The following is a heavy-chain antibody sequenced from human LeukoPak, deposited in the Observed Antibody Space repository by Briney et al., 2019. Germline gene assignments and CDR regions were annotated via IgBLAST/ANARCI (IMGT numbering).Heavy chain of an antibody. J-gene: IGHJ5*02. CDR1: GFTLGYYW. D-gene: IGHD1/OR15-1a*01. Sequence: GGSLRLSCAASGFTLGYYWMHWVRQGPGKGLVWVSTINGDGSSTNYADSVKGRFTISRDNAKNTLYLEMNSLRVEDTAVYYCARDPRNKGFDPWGQGTLVTVSS. V-gene: IGHV3-74*01. CDR3: ARDPRNKGFDP. CDR2: INGDGSST.